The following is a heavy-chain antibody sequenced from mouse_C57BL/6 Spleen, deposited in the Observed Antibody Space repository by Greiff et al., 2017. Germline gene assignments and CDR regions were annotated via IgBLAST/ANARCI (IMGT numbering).Heavy chain of an antibody. Sequence: EVQGVESVAELVRPGASVKLSCTASGFNIKNTYMHWVKQRPEQGLEWIGRIDPANGNTKYAPKFQGKATITEDTSSNTAYLQLSIRTSEDTAIYYFALIYYDYDGYAMDYWGQGTSVTVSS. J-gene: IGHJ4*01. D-gene: IGHD2-4*01. CDR3: ALIYYDYDGYAMDY. V-gene: IGHV14-3*01. CDR1: GFNIKNTY. CDR2: IDPANGNT.